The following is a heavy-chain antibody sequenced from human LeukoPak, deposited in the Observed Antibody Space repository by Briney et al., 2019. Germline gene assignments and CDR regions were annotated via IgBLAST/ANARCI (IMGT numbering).Heavy chain of an antibody. CDR2: INSDGSST. V-gene: IGHV3-74*01. CDR1: GFTFSSYW. J-gene: IGHJ5*02. D-gene: IGHD4-17*01. CDR3: AREVTTVTCYWFDP. Sequence: PGGSLRLSCAASGFTFSSYWMHWVRQAPGKGLVWVSRINSDGSSTSYADSVKGRFTISRDNAKNTLYLQMSSLRAEDTAVYYCAREVTTVTCYWFDPWGQGTLVTVSS.